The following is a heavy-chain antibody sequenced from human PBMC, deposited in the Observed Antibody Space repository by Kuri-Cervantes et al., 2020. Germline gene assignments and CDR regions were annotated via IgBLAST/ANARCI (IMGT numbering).Heavy chain of an antibody. J-gene: IGHJ3*02. D-gene: IGHD3-10*01. CDR2: IWYDGSNK. CDR3: ARDGSGSYYHDAFDI. Sequence: GESLKISCAASGFTFSSYGMHWVRQAPGKGLEWVAVIWYDGSNKYYADSVKGRFTISRDNSKNTLYLQMNSLRAEDTAVYYCARDGSGSYYHDAFDIWGQGTMVTVSS. V-gene: IGHV3-33*01. CDR1: GFTFSSYG.